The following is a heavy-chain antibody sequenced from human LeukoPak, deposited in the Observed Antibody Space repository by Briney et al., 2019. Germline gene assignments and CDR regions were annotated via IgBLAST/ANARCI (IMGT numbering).Heavy chain of an antibody. CDR1: GYTFTNYY. J-gene: IGHJ4*02. CDR3: AREIGPRQLHLWGSAFDY. D-gene: IGHD5-18*01. V-gene: IGHV1-46*01. Sequence: GALVKVSCKASGYTFTNYYMHWVRQAPGQGLEWMGIINPSDGKTSYAQKFQGRVTMTRDTSTSTVYMELSSLRSEDTAVYYCAREIGPRQLHLWGSAFDYWGQGTLVTVSS. CDR2: INPSDGKT.